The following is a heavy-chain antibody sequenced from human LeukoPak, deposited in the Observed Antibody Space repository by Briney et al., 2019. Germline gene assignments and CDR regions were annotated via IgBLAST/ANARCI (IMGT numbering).Heavy chain of an antibody. D-gene: IGHD3-22*01. CDR3: ARDRGYYDSSGYYMDV. Sequence: GGSLRLSCAASGFTFSSYGMHWVRQAPGKGLEWVAFIRYDGSNKYYADSVKGRFTISRDNSKNTLYLQMNSLRAEDTAVYYCARDRGYYDSSGYYMDVWGKGTTVTISS. CDR2: IRYDGSNK. V-gene: IGHV3-30*02. J-gene: IGHJ6*03. CDR1: GFTFSSYG.